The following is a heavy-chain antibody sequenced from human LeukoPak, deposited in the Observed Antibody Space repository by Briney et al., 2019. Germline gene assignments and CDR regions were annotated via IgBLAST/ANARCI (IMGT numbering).Heavy chain of an antibody. D-gene: IGHD2-15*01. CDR1: GFTFSSYD. V-gene: IGHV3-48*03. CDR3: ARESYCSGGSCYSEGWFDP. J-gene: IGHJ5*02. Sequence: PGGSLRLSCAASGFTFSSYDMNWVRQAPGKGLEWVSYISGSGSTIYYADSVKGRFTISRDNAKNSLYLQMNSLRAEDTAVYYCARESYCSGGSCYSEGWFDPWGQGTLVTVSS. CDR2: ISGSGSTI.